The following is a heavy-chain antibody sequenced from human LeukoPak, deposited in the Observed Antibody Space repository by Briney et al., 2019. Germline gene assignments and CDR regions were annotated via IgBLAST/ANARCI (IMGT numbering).Heavy chain of an antibody. CDR1: GFTFSSYS. CDR2: ISSSSSYI. D-gene: IGHD2-21*02. J-gene: IGHJ5*02. Sequence: GGSLRLSCAASGFTFSSYSMNWVRQAPGKGLEWVSSISSSSSYIYYADSVKGRFTISRDNAKNSPYLQMNSLRAEDTAVYYCAYGLARLPNWFDPWGQGTLVTVSS. V-gene: IGHV3-21*01. CDR3: AYGLARLPNWFDP.